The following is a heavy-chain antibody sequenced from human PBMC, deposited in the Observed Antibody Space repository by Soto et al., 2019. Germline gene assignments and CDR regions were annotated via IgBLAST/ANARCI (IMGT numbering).Heavy chain of an antibody. CDR3: ARGGESYGSGSPSLNYYGMDV. D-gene: IGHD3-10*01. CDR2: IYYSGST. CDR1: GGSISSGDYY. Sequence: PSETLSLTCTVSGGSISSGDYYWSWIRQPPGKGLEWIGYIYYSGSTYYNPSLKSRVTISVDTSKNQFSLKLSSVTAADTAVYYCARGGESYGSGSPSLNYYGMDVWGQGTTVTVS. V-gene: IGHV4-30-4*01. J-gene: IGHJ6*02.